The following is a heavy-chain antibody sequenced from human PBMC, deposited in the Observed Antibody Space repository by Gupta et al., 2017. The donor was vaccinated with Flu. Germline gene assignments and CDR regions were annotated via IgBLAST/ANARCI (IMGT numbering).Heavy chain of an antibody. CDR3: ARVITAMARPVDY. CDR2: ISSSSSYT. CDR1: GFTFSAYY. Sequence: QVQLVESGGGLVKPGGSLRLSCAASGFTFSAYYMSWIRQAPGKGLEWVSYISSSSSYTNYADSVKGRFTISRDNAKNSLYLQMNSLRAEDTAVYYCARVITAMARPVDYWGQGTLVTVSS. J-gene: IGHJ4*02. D-gene: IGHD3-16*02. V-gene: IGHV3-11*05.